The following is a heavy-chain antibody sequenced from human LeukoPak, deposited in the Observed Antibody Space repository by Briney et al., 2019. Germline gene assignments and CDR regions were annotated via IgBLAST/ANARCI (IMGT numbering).Heavy chain of an antibody. V-gene: IGHV3-7*01. J-gene: IGHJ4*02. CDR2: IKDDGSDK. Sequence: PGGSLRLSCAASGFTFSSAWMTWVRQAPGKGLGWVATIKDDGSDKYYVDSVKGRFTISRDNAKKSLWLPMNSLRVEDTAMYYCADLGSRDWGQGTLVTVSS. CDR1: GFTFSSAW. D-gene: IGHD3-16*01. CDR3: ADLGSRD.